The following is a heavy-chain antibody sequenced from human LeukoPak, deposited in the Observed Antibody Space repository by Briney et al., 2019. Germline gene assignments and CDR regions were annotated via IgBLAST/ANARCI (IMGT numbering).Heavy chain of an antibody. V-gene: IGHV3-49*04. CDR1: GFTFSRYW. D-gene: IGHD3-10*01. CDR3: TRDLYYYGSGGTDY. Sequence: PGGSLRLSCAASGFTFSRYWMHWVRQAPGKGLVWVGFIRSKAYGGTTEYAASVKGRFTISRDDSKSIAYLQMNSLKTEDTAVYYCTRDLYYYGSGGTDYWGQGTLVTVSS. J-gene: IGHJ4*02. CDR2: IRSKAYGGTT.